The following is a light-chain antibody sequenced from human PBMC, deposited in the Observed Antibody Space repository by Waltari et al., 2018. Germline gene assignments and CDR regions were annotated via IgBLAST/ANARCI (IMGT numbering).Light chain of an antibody. CDR2: KGS. CDR3: QSADSSGNTYV. CDR1: ALPTQY. J-gene: IGLJ1*01. V-gene: IGLV3-25*02. Sequence: SYELTQPPSVSVSPGQTARITCPGDALPTQYAYWYQQKPGQAPVLVIYKGSERPSGIPARFSGSSSGTTVTLTISGVQAEDEADYYCQSADSSGNTYVFGIGTKVTVL.